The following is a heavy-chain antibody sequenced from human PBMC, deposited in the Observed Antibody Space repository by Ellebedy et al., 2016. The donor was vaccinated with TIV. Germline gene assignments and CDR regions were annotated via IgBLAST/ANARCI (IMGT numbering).Heavy chain of an antibody. J-gene: IGHJ4*02. CDR2: MNPNSGNT. Sequence: ASVKVSCXASGYTFTSYDINWVRQATGQGLEWMGWMNPNSGNTGYAQKFQGRVTMTRDTSISTAYMELSRLRSDDTAVYYCARDPSGYSYTIDYWGQGTLVTVSS. V-gene: IGHV1-8*01. CDR3: ARDPSGYSYTIDY. D-gene: IGHD5-18*01. CDR1: GYTFTSYD.